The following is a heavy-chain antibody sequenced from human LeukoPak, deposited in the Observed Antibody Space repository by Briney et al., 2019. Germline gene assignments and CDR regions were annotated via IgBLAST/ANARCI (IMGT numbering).Heavy chain of an antibody. Sequence: GGSLRLSCAASGFTVSSNYMSWVRQAPGKGLEWVSVIYSGGSTYYAGSVKGRFTISRDNSKNTLYLQMNSLRAEDTAVYYCARGIAAAANEDRFDPWGQGTLVTVSS. J-gene: IGHJ5*02. CDR1: GFTVSSNY. CDR3: ARGIAAAANEDRFDP. CDR2: IYSGGST. D-gene: IGHD6-13*01. V-gene: IGHV3-53*01.